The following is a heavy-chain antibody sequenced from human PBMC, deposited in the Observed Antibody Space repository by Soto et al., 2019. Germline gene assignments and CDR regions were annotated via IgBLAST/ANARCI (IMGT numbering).Heavy chain of an antibody. D-gene: IGHD3-22*01. CDR1: GGSISSGGYS. CDR2: IYHSGST. CDR3: ARARYYYDSSGYYYVGYFDL. J-gene: IGHJ2*01. V-gene: IGHV4-30-2*01. Sequence: SETLSLTCAVSGGSISSGGYSWSWIRQLPGKGLEWIGYIYHSGSTYYNPSLKSRVTISVDRSKNQFSLKLSSVTAADTAVYYCARARYYYDSSGYYYVGYFDLWGRGTLVTVSS.